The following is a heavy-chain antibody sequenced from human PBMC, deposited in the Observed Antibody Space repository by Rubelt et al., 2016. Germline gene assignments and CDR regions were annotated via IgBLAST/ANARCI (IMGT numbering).Heavy chain of an antibody. D-gene: IGHD3-10*01. CDR2: IFTSGSG. CDR1: GGSISGYF. J-gene: IGHJ4*02. CDR3: ARRGVSGYVDS. V-gene: IGHV4-4*07. Sequence: QVQLQESGPRLVNLSETLSLTCTVSGGSISGYFWTWIRQPAGRGLEWVGHIFTSGSGNYNPSLQSRVAMSIDTSGNQISLRLRSVTAADTAVYYCARRGVSGYVDSWGQGTLVTVSS.